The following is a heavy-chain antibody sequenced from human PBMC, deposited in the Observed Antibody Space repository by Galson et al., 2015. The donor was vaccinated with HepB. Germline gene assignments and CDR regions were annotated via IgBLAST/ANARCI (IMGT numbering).Heavy chain of an antibody. D-gene: IGHD6-6*01. V-gene: IGHV3-48*01. CDR3: ARDSVGGIAARPFSFDY. Sequence: SLRLSCAASGFTFSSYSMNWVRQAPGKGLEWVSYISSSSSTIYYADSVKGRFTISRDNAKNSLYLQMNSLRAEDTAVYYCARDSVGGIAARPFSFDYWGQGTLVTVSS. CDR1: GFTFSSYS. J-gene: IGHJ4*02. CDR2: ISSSSSTI.